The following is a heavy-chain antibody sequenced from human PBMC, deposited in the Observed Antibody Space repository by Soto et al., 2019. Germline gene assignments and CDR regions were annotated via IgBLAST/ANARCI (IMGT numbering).Heavy chain of an antibody. J-gene: IGHJ6*02. CDR1: GFTFSSYG. D-gene: IGHD6-6*01. CDR2: IWYDGSNK. V-gene: IGHV3-33*01. Sequence: PGGSLRLSCAASGFTFSSYGMHWVRQAPGKGLEWVAVIWYDGSNKYYADSVKGRFTISRDNSKNTLYLQMNSLRAEDTAVYYCAREYAQLAPSVYYYGMDVWGQGTKVTVSS. CDR3: AREYAQLAPSVYYYGMDV.